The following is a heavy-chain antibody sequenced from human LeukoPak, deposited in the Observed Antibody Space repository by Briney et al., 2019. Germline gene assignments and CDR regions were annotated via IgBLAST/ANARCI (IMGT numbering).Heavy chain of an antibody. CDR1: GYSFTSYW. Sequence: GESLKISCKGSGYSFTSYWIGWVRQMPGKGLEWMGIIYPGDSDTRYSPSFQGQFTISADKSISTAYLQWSSLKASDTAMYYCARHFSYCSGGSCYSHYFDYWGQGTLVTVSS. CDR2: IYPGDSDT. CDR3: ARHFSYCSGGSCYSHYFDY. J-gene: IGHJ4*02. D-gene: IGHD2-15*01. V-gene: IGHV5-51*01.